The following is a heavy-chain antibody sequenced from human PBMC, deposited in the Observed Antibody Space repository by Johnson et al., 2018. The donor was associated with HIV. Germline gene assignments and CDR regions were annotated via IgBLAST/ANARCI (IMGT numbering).Heavy chain of an antibody. Sequence: VQLVESGGGLVQPGGSLRLSCAASGFTFDDYTMHWVRQTTGKGLEWVSLISWDGDSTYYADSVKGRFTISRDNSKNSLYLQMNSLRTEDTALYYCARIHSSSSLSGFDIWGQGTMVTLSS. V-gene: IGHV3-43*01. J-gene: IGHJ3*02. CDR2: ISWDGDST. CDR3: ARIHSSSSLSGFDI. D-gene: IGHD6-6*01. CDR1: GFTFDDYT.